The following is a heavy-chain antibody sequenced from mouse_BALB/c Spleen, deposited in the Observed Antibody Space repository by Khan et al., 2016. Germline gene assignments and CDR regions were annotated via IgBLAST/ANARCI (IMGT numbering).Heavy chain of an antibody. CDR2: ISSGSSTI. V-gene: IGHV5-17*02. Sequence: EVELVESGGGLVQPGGSRKLSCAASGFTFSSFGMHWVRQAPEKGLEWVAYISSGSSTIYYADTVKGRFTISRDNPKNTLFLQMTSLRSEDSAIYYCARKGARTSYALDYWGQGTLVTVSS. J-gene: IGHJ4*01. CDR3: ARKGARTSYALDY. CDR1: GFTFSSFG.